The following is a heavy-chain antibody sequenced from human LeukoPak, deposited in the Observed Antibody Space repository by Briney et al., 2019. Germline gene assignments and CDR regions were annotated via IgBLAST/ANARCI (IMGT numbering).Heavy chain of an antibody. CDR2: IYYSGSI. J-gene: IGHJ3*02. CDR3: ARDAAVGEVDAFDI. V-gene: IGHV4-59*01. D-gene: IGHD3-10*01. Sequence: SETLSLTCTVSGGSISSYYWSWIRQPPGKGLEWIGYIYYSGSINYNPSLKSRVTISVDTSKNQFSLKLSSVTAADTAVYYCARDAAVGEVDAFDIWGQGTMVTVSS. CDR1: GGSISSYY.